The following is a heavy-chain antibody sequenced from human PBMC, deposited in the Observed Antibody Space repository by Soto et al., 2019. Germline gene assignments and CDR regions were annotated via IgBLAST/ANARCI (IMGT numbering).Heavy chain of an antibody. CDR2: IWNDGSNK. CDR1: GFTFSSYG. V-gene: IGHV3-33*01. J-gene: IGHJ4*02. D-gene: IGHD6-19*01. CDR3: ATGPVSSAWYFGGY. Sequence: GGSLRLSCAASGFTFSSYGMHWVRQAPGKGLEWVAVIWNDGSNKYYADSVKGRFTISRDNSKNTLYRQMNSLRAEDTAVYYCATGPVSSAWYFGGYWGQGTLVTVSS.